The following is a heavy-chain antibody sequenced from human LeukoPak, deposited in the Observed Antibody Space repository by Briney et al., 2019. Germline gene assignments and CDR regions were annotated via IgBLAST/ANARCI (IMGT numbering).Heavy chain of an antibody. J-gene: IGHJ2*01. CDR2: IKTDGSEK. Sequence: GGSLRLSCEGSGFTFSNYWMGWVRQAPGKGLQWVANIKTDGSEKYYVDSVKGRFTISRDNAKNSLYLQMNSLRAEDTAVYYCAREELDTMVRGVIPHWYFDLWGRGTLVTVSS. CDR3: AREELDTMVRGVIPHWYFDL. CDR1: GFTFSNYW. D-gene: IGHD3-10*01. V-gene: IGHV3-7*01.